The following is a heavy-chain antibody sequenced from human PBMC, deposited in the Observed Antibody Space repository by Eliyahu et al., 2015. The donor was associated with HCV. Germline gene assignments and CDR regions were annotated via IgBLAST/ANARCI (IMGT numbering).Heavy chain of an antibody. Sequence: QVQLVXSGAEVKKPGASVRVXXKASGYTXXGXXMHWVRXAPGQGLEWMGWINARSGGTNYAQKFQGRVTMTRDTSISTAYMELTRLTSDDRAVYYCARGDCSASNCYFGLDVWGQGTTVTVSS. D-gene: IGHD2-15*01. CDR2: INARSGGT. CDR3: ARGDCSASNCYFGLDV. J-gene: IGHJ6*02. V-gene: IGHV1-2*02. CDR1: GYTXXGXX.